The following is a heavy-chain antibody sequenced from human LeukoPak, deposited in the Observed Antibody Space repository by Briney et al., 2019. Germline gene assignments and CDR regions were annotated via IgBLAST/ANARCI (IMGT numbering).Heavy chain of an antibody. J-gene: IGHJ4*02. V-gene: IGHV1-18*01. CDR3: ARDQGGSYGIALGY. Sequence: ASVKVSCKASGYTFNTYGITWVRQAPGQGLEWVVWISGYNGKTKYAQKLQDRVTMTTDTSTTTAYMELRSLRSDDTAVYYCARDQGGSYGIALGYWGQGTLVTVSS. CDR1: GYTFNTYG. CDR2: ISGYNGKT. D-gene: IGHD1-26*01.